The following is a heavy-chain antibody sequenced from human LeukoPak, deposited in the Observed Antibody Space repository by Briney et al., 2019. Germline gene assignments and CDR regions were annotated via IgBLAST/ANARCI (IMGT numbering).Heavy chain of an antibody. CDR3: ARGPYYGDYSC. CDR1: GYTFTGSY. D-gene: IGHD4-17*01. J-gene: IGHJ4*02. CDR2: INPKSGDT. Sequence: ASVKVSCKASGYTFTGSYLHWLRQAPGQGLEWMGGINPKSGDTSFEQKFRGRVTMTRDTSISTGYLELSRLRSDDTAVYYCARGPYYGDYSCWGQGTLVTVSS. V-gene: IGHV1-2*02.